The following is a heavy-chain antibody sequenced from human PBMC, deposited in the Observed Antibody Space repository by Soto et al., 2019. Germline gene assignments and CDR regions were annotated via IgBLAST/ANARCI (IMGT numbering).Heavy chain of an antibody. J-gene: IGHJ4*02. D-gene: IGHD3-22*01. CDR1: GFTFSSYS. Sequence: GGSLRLSCAASGFTFSSYSMNWVRQAPGKGLEWVSYISSSSSTIYYADSVKGRFTISRDNAKNSLYLQMNSLRAEDTAVYYCARGQYYYDSSGYYSEAFDYWGQGTLVTVSS. CDR3: ARGQYYYDSSGYYSEAFDY. CDR2: ISSSSSTI. V-gene: IGHV3-48*01.